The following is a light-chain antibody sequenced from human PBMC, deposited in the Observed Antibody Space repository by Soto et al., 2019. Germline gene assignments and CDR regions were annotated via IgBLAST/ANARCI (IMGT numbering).Light chain of an antibody. Sequence: IVLTQSPATLSLSPGERATLSCRASQSVSRYLAWYQQKAGQAPRLLIYDASNRATGIPARFSGSGSGTDFTLTISSLEPEDFAVYYCYQRSNWPRTFGQGTKVEIK. V-gene: IGKV3-11*01. CDR3: YQRSNWPRT. CDR2: DAS. J-gene: IGKJ1*01. CDR1: QSVSRY.